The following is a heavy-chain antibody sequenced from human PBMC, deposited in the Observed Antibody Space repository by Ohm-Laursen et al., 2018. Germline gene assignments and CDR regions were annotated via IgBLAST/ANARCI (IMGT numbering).Heavy chain of an antibody. CDR1: GYTFTNYY. CDR3: AKGQPIDF. V-gene: IGHV1-46*01. Sequence: ASVKVSCKASGYTFTNYYMHWVRQAPGQGLEWMGIINTGGGSTSHAQKFQGRLTMTRDTSTSTVYMELSSLRSEDTAMYYCAKGQPIDFWGQGTLVTVSS. J-gene: IGHJ4*02. CDR2: INTGGGST.